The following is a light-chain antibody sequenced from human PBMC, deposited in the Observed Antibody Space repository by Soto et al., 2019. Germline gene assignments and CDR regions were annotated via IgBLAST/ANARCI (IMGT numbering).Light chain of an antibody. J-gene: IGKJ5*01. Sequence: DVQMTQSPSSVSASVGDRVTITCRASQSISTWLAWYQQKPGKAPKLLIYDASTLESGVPSGFSGSGSGTEFTLTISSLQPDDFATYYCQQYNSYPSTFGQGTRLEIK. V-gene: IGKV1-5*01. CDR1: QSISTW. CDR2: DAS. CDR3: QQYNSYPST.